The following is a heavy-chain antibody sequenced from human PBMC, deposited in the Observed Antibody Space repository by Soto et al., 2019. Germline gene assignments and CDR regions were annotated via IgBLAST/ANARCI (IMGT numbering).Heavy chain of an antibody. V-gene: IGHV3-30*18. CDR2: ISDDGSDK. J-gene: IGHJ4*02. Sequence: QVQVVESGGGVVQPGGSLRLSCAASGFTFATYAMHWVRQAPGKGLEWVAVISDDGSDKYYADSVKGRFSISRDNSKSTLFLQLDSLRPEDTAVYRFAKDPHNEAVYYFDSWGQGALITVSS. D-gene: IGHD1-1*01. CDR1: GFTFATYA. CDR3: AKDPHNEAVYYFDS.